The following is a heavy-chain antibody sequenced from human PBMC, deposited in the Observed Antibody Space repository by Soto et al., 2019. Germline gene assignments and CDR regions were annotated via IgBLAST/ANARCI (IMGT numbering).Heavy chain of an antibody. CDR1: GFTFSSYS. J-gene: IGHJ3*02. D-gene: IGHD5-12*01. CDR2: ISSSSSTI. CDR3: ASLTLVATGFDAFDI. V-gene: IGHV3-48*01. Sequence: GGSLRLSCAASGFTFSSYSMNWVRQAPGKGLEWVSYISSSSSTIYYADSVKGRFTISRDNAKNSLYLQMNSLRAEDTAVYYCASLTLVATGFDAFDIWGQGTMVTVSS.